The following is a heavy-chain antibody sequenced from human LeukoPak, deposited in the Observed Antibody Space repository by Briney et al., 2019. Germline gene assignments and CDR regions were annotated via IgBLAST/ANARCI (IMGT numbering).Heavy chain of an antibody. V-gene: IGHV1-8*03. CDR1: GYTFTSYD. CDR2: MNPNSGNT. CDR3: ARGLIGRDFWSGCNIDY. D-gene: IGHD3-3*01. Sequence: VASVKVSCKASGYTFTSYDINWVRQATGQGLEWMGWMNPNSGNTGYAQKFQGRVTITRNTSISTAYMELSSLRSEDTAVYYCARGLIGRDFWSGCNIDYWGQGTLVTVSS. J-gene: IGHJ4*02.